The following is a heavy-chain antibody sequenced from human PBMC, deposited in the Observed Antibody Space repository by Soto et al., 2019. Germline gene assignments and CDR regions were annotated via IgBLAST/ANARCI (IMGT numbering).Heavy chain of an antibody. V-gene: IGHV4-31*03. CDR1: GGSISSGGYY. J-gene: IGHJ5*02. CDR2: IYYSGST. CDR3: ARDAVTDGVNWFDP. D-gene: IGHD2-21*02. Sequence: SETLSLTCTVSGGSISSGGYYWSWIRQHPGKGLEWIGYIYYSGSTYYNPSLKSRVTISVDTSKNQFSLKLSSVTAADTAVYYCARDAVTDGVNWFDPWGQGTLVHRRL.